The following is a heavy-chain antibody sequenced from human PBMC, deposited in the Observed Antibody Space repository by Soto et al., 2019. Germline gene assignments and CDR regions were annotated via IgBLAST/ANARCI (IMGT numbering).Heavy chain of an antibody. CDR3: ARDSLDYGDYPYNWFDP. J-gene: IGHJ5*02. D-gene: IGHD4-17*01. CDR2: ISYDGSNK. Sequence: QVQLVESGGGVVQPGRSLRLSCAASGFTFSSYAMHWVRQAPGKGLEWVAVISYDGSNKYYADSVKGRFTISRDNSKNTLYLQMNSLRAEDTAVYYCARDSLDYGDYPYNWFDPWVQGTLVTVSS. V-gene: IGHV3-30-3*01. CDR1: GFTFSSYA.